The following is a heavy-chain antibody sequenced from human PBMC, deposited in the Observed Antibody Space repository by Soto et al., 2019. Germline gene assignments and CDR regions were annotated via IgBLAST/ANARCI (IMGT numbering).Heavy chain of an antibody. CDR3: ARGPYCSSTSCDDSYYYYYMDV. J-gene: IGHJ6*03. CDR2: MNPNSGNT. D-gene: IGHD2-2*01. CDR1: GYTFTSYD. V-gene: IGHV1-8*01. Sequence: ASVKVSCKASGYTFTSYDINWVRQANGQGLEWMGWMNPNSGNTGYAQKFQGRVTMTRNTSISTAYMELSSLRSEDTAVYYCARGPYCSSTSCDDSYYYYYMDVWGKGTTVTVSS.